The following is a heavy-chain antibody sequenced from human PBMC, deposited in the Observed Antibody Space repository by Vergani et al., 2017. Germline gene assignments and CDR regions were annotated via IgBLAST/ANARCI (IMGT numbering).Heavy chain of an antibody. D-gene: IGHD4-23*01. CDR2: VYSVVDVT. CDR3: ARGAYGANTALDS. V-gene: IGHV3-74*01. CDR1: GFTFRAYG. Sequence: EVQLVDSGGDLVQPGGSLRLSCAASGFTFRAYGLHGVRQTPGKGLVWVAHVYSVVDVTAYAASVKGRFTISRDNSRNTVFLEMKSLKVEDTAVYYCARGAYGANTALDSWGPGTLVTVS. J-gene: IGHJ4*02.